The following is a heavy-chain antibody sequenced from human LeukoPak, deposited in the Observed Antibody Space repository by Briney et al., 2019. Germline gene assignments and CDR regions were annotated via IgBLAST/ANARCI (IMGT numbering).Heavy chain of an antibody. Sequence: SETLSLTCTVSGGSISSYYWSWIRQPPGMGLEWIGYIYYSGSTNYNPSLKSRVTISVDTSKNQFSLKLSSVTAADTAVYYCARAEHVGDWFDPWGQGTLVTVSS. CDR3: ARAEHVGDWFDP. CDR2: IYYSGST. D-gene: IGHD1-26*01. CDR1: GGSISSYY. V-gene: IGHV4-59*01. J-gene: IGHJ5*02.